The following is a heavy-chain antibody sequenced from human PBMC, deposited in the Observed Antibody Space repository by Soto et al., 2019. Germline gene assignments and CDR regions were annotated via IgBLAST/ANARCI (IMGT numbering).Heavy chain of an antibody. CDR3: ARDGVLLTASWHYDL. Sequence: QVQLVQSGADVKKPGTSVKVSCKAAGYSFTNYCMYWVRQAPGQGLEWMGMINPRIGSTRYAQKFQDRVTLTRDTSTTPVYMELSTLISDDTAVYYCARDGVLLTASWHYDLWGPGTLVTVSS. CDR2: INPRIGST. V-gene: IGHV1-46*01. D-gene: IGHD1-26*01. CDR1: GYSFTNYC. J-gene: IGHJ2*01.